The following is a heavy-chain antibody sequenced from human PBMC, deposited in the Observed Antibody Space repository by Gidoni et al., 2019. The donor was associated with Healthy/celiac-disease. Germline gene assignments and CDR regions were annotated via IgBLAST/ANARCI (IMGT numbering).Heavy chain of an antibody. CDR2: ISGSGGST. Sequence: EVQLLESGGGLVQPGGSLRLSCAASGFTFSSYAMSWVRQAPGKGLEWVSAISGSGGSTYYADSVKGRFTISRDNSKNTLYLQMNSLRAEDTAVYYCAKGVHGHYYDSSGYYLVDYWGQGTLVTVSS. J-gene: IGHJ4*02. CDR1: GFTFSSYA. V-gene: IGHV3-23*01. D-gene: IGHD3-22*01. CDR3: AKGVHGHYYDSSGYYLVDY.